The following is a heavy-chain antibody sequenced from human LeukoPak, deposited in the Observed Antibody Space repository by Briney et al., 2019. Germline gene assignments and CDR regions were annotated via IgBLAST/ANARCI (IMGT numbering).Heavy chain of an antibody. D-gene: IGHD4-17*01. J-gene: IGHJ3*02. Sequence: GGSLRLSCAASGFTFSNYAMSWVRQAPGKGLEWVSSINSGNSYIYYADSVKGRFTISRDNAKNSLYLQMISLRAEDTAVYYCARDTGTGDAFDIWGQGTTVTVSS. CDR2: INSGNSYI. V-gene: IGHV3-21*01. CDR1: GFTFSNYA. CDR3: ARDTGTGDAFDI.